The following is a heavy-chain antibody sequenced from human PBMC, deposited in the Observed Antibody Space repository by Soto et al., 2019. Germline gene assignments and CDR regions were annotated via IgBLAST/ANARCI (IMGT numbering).Heavy chain of an antibody. CDR2: ISVYNGNT. J-gene: IGHJ6*02. D-gene: IGHD6-19*01. CDR3: SRFIMVGGWFDPNYYHGMDV. V-gene: IGHV1-18*01. Sequence: QVQLVQSGAEVKKPGASVTVYCKTSGYTFSNYRINWVRQAPGQGLAWMGWISVYNGNTNYAQTVQGRVTMTTDTSTGTVYMELRSLKSADTAIYYCSRFIMVGGWFDPNYYHGMDVWGQGTTVTVSS. CDR1: GYTFSNYR.